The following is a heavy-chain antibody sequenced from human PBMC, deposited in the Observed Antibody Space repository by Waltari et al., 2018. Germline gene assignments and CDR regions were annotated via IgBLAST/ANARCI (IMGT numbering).Heavy chain of an antibody. Sequence: QVQLQESGPGLVKPSETLSLTCTVSGGSIRSYYWSWIRPPPGKGLEWIGYIYYSGSTNYHPYLKSRVTRSVDTSKHQFALKLSSVTAADTAVYYCARVQVLWFGDPGYFDYWGQGTLVTVSS. J-gene: IGHJ4*02. CDR3: ARVQVLWFGDPGYFDY. CDR2: IYYSGST. V-gene: IGHV4-59*01. CDR1: GGSIRSYY. D-gene: IGHD3-10*01.